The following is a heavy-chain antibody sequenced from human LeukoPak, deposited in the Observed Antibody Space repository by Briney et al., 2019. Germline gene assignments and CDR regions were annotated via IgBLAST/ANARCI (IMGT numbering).Heavy chain of an antibody. Sequence: PGGSPRLSCAASGFTFSTYALSWVRQAPGKGLEWVSAISPGGDRTYYADSVTGRFAISRDNSKNTLYFQMNSLRAEDTAVYYCAKSVTADPWGQGTLVTVSS. CDR2: ISPGGDRT. CDR1: GFTFSTYA. D-gene: IGHD2-21*02. V-gene: IGHV3-23*01. CDR3: AKSVTADP. J-gene: IGHJ5*02.